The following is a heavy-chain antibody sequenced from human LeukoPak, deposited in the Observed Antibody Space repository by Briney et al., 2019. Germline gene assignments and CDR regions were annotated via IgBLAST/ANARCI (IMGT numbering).Heavy chain of an antibody. CDR3: AKSYKSGFDP. CDR1: GFTFKNYG. D-gene: IGHD1-1*01. CDR2: ISYDGSNK. Sequence: GGSLRLSCAASGFTFKNYGMHWVRQAPGKGLERVAVISYDGSNKYYADSVKGRFTISRDNSKNTLYLQMNSLRAEDTAAYYCAKSYKSGFDPWGQGTLVTVSS. J-gene: IGHJ5*02. V-gene: IGHV3-30*18.